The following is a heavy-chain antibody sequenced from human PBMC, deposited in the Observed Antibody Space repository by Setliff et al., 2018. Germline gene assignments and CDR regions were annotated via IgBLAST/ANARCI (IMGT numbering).Heavy chain of an antibody. V-gene: IGHV1-69*10. CDR1: GDPFNAYG. CDR3: ARVGMGRPWNRGAGDY. J-gene: IGHJ4*02. CDR2: IIPVLGMT. D-gene: IGHD1-26*01. Sequence: SVKVSCKASGDPFNAYGVSWVRQAPGQGLEWMGAIIPVLGMTDYAQKFQGRLTITADQSTTTVYMELSSLRFDDTAVYYCARVGMGRPWNRGAGDYWGQGTLVTVSS.